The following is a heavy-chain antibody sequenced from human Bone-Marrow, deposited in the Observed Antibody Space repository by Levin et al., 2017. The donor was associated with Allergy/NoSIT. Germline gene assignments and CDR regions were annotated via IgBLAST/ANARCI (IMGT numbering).Heavy chain of an antibody. J-gene: IGHJ4*02. V-gene: IGHV3-11*06. Sequence: PGGSLRLSCAASGFTFSDYYMSWIRQAPGKGLEWVSYITRSSSYTNYADSVKGRFTISRDNAKNSLYLQMNSLRAEDTAVYYCARGGTYTGSWHDIDYWGQGTLVTVSS. CDR3: ARGGTYTGSWHDIDY. CDR1: GFTFSDYY. D-gene: IGHD6-13*01. CDR2: ITRSSSYT.